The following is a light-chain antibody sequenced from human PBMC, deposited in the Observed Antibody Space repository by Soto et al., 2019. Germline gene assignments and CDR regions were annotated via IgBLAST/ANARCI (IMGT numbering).Light chain of an antibody. CDR1: QGLLHSNGYNY. J-gene: IGKJ4*01. CDR2: LGS. Sequence: DLVMTQSPLSLPLTHGEPASISCRSSQGLLHSNGYNYLDWYLQKPGQPPQLLISLGSNRASGVPDRFSGSGSGTDFTLKIITVEAEDVGVYYCMQTLQTPVTFGGGTKVEIK. CDR3: MQTLQTPVT. V-gene: IGKV2-28*01.